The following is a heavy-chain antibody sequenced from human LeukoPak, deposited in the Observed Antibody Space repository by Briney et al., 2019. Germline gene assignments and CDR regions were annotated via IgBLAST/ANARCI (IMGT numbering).Heavy chain of an antibody. Sequence: SETLSLTCTVSGGSIRSSYYYWGWIRQPPGKGLEWIGSIYDSGSTYYNPSLKSRVTISVDTSKNQLSLKLSSVTAADTAVYYCARDPDSSGIGIFDLWGRGTLVTVSS. CDR2: IYDSGST. CDR1: GGSIRSSYYY. J-gene: IGHJ2*01. D-gene: IGHD3-22*01. CDR3: ARDPDSSGIGIFDL. V-gene: IGHV4-39*07.